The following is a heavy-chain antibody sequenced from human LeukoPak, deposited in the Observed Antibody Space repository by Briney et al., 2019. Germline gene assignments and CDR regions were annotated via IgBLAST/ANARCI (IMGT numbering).Heavy chain of an antibody. CDR1: GGTFSSYT. J-gene: IGHJ5*02. CDR3: ARTTLQTLGA. D-gene: IGHD3-10*01. Sequence: ASVKVSCKASGGTFSSYTISWVRQAPGQGLEWMGGIIPIFGTANYAQKFQGRVTITADKSTSTAYMELSSLRSEDAAVYYCARTTLQTLGAWGQGTLVTVSS. CDR2: IIPIFGTA. V-gene: IGHV1-69*06.